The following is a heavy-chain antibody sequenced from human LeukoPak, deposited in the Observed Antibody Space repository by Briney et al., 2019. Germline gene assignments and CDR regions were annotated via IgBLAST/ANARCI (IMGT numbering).Heavy chain of an antibody. CDR1: GFTFSSYA. CDR3: AKIAVTGKVAGSDC. V-gene: IGHV3-23*01. D-gene: IGHD6-19*01. CDR2: ISDSGGTT. J-gene: IGHJ4*02. Sequence: GGSLRLSCAASGFTFSSYAMSWVRQAPGKGLEWVSSISDSGGTTYYADSGKGRFSISRDNSKNTLYLQMSSLRADDTAVYYCAKIAVTGKVAGSDCWGQGTLVTVSS.